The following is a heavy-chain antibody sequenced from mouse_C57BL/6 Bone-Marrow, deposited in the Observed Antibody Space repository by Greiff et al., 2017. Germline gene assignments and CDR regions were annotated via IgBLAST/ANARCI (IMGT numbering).Heavy chain of an antibody. J-gene: IGHJ3*01. D-gene: IGHD6-1*01. CDR3: ARCAGGGFAY. Sequence: EVKLVESGGGLVQPGGSLSLSCAASGFTFTDYYMSWVRQPPGKALEWLGFIRNKANGYTTEYSASVKGRFTISRDNSQSILYLQMNALRAEDSATYYCARCAGGGFAYGGQGTLVTVSA. V-gene: IGHV7-3*01. CDR1: GFTFTDYY. CDR2: IRNKANGYTT.